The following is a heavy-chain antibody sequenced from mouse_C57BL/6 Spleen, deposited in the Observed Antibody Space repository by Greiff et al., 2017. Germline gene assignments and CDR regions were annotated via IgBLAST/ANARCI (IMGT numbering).Heavy chain of an antibody. CDR3: AKIYYDYDGAY. CDR2: IDPSDSYT. V-gene: IGHV1-59*01. J-gene: IGHJ3*01. CDR1: GYTFTSYW. Sequence: QVQLQQPGAELVRPGTSVKLSCKASGYTFTSYWMHWVKQRPGQGLEWIGVIDPSDSYTNYNQKFKGKATLTVDTSSSTAYMQLSSLTSEDSAVYYCAKIYYDYDGAYWGQGTLVTVSA. D-gene: IGHD2-4*01.